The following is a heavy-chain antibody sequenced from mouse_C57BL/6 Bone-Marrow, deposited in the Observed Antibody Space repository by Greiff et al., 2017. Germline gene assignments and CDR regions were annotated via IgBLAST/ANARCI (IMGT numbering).Heavy chain of an antibody. CDR3: ARRVGAWFAY. Sequence: VKLMESGAELVKPGASVKMSCKASGYTFTSYWITWVKQRPGQGLEWIGDIYPGSGSTNYNEKFKSKATLTVDTSSSTAYMQLSSLTSEDSAVYYCARRVGAWFAYWGQGTLVTVSA. CDR2: IYPGSGST. J-gene: IGHJ3*01. CDR1: GYTFTSYW. V-gene: IGHV1-55*01. D-gene: IGHD1-1*01.